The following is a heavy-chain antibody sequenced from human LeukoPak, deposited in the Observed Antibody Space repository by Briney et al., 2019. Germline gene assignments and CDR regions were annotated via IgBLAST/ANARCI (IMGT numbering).Heavy chain of an antibody. V-gene: IGHV3-21*01. CDR1: GITFSRHS. CDR2: IGSSRRYI. CDR3: ARELPFDY. Sequence: PGGSLRLSCEVSGITFSRHSMNWVRQAPGKGLEWVASIGSSRRYIYHADSVRGRFTISGDNAKNTLYLQMNTLRAEDTAVYYCARELPFDYWGQGTLVTVSS. J-gene: IGHJ4*02.